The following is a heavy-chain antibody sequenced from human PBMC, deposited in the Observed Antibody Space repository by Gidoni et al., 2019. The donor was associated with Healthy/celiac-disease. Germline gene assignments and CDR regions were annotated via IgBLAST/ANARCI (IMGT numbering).Heavy chain of an antibody. V-gene: IGHV3-74*01. Sequence: EVQLVESGGGLVQPGGSLRLSCAASGFTFSSYWMHWVRQAPGKGLGWVSRINSDGSSTSYADSVKGRFTISRDNAKNTLYLQMNSLRAEDTAVYYCARGLYCSSTSCYGHEVDYWGQGTLVTVSS. CDR3: ARGLYCSSTSCYGHEVDY. CDR2: INSDGSST. D-gene: IGHD2-2*01. CDR1: GFTFSSYW. J-gene: IGHJ4*02.